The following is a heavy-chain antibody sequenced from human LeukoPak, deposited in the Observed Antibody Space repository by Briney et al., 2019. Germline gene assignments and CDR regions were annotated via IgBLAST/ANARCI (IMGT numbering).Heavy chain of an antibody. D-gene: IGHD6-13*01. CDR1: GGSISSYY. V-gene: IGHV4-59*08. Sequence: TSETLSLTCTVSGGSISSYYWSWIRQPPGKGLEWIGYIYYSGSTNYNPSLKSRVTVSVDASKNQFSLKLSSVTAADTAVYYCARGYSSRWYYFDYWGEGTLVTVSS. CDR2: IYYSGST. CDR3: ARGYSSRWYYFDY. J-gene: IGHJ4*02.